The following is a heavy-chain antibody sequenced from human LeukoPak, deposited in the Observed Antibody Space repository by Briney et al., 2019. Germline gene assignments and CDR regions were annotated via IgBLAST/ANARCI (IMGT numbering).Heavy chain of an antibody. Sequence: GGSLRLSCAVSGFTFSDFYMSWIRQAPGKGLEWVSYVTSSGSSTYYAASVKGRFTISRDNAKDSLYLQMNNLRADDSAMYYCAKGILANDYGDYIGAWGQGTLVIVSS. J-gene: IGHJ5*02. CDR1: GFTFSDFY. CDR2: VTSSGSST. V-gene: IGHV3-11*01. D-gene: IGHD4-17*01. CDR3: AKGILANDYGDYIGA.